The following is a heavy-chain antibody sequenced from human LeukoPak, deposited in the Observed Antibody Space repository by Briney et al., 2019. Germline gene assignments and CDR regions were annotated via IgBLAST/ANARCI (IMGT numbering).Heavy chain of an antibody. Sequence: PGGSLRLSCAASGFTFSSYWMSWVRQAPGKGLEWVANIRQDGSERYYVDSVKGRFTISRDNAQNLLYLQMNRLRAEDTAVYYCARQISGYYYSGDYWGQGTLVTVSS. V-gene: IGHV3-7*01. CDR2: IRQDGSER. J-gene: IGHJ4*02. D-gene: IGHD3-22*01. CDR3: ARQISGYYYSGDY. CDR1: GFTFSSYW.